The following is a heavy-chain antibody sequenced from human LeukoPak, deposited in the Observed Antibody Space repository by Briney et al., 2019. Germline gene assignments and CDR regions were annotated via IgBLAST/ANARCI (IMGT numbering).Heavy chain of an antibody. J-gene: IGHJ4*02. CDR2: ISSSSSYT. V-gene: IGHV3-11*06. D-gene: IGHD3-3*01. CDR3: ARDGGRFLEWLLPDY. CDR1: GGSFSGYY. Sequence: LSLTCAVYGGSFSGYYWSWIRQAPGKGLEWVSYISSSSSYTNYADSVKGRFTISRDNAKNSLYLQMNSLRAEDTAVYYCARDGGRFLEWLLPDYWGQGTLVTVSS.